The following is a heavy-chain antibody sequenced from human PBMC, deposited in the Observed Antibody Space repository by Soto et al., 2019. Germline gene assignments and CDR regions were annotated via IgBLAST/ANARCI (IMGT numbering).Heavy chain of an antibody. Sequence: GGSLRLSCAASGFTFSSYAMHWVRQAPGKGLEWVAVISYDGSNKYYADSVKGRFTISRDNSKNTLYLQMNSLRAEDTAVYYCARAAGDYEYFQHWGQGTLVTVSS. D-gene: IGHD4-17*01. CDR1: GFTFSSYA. CDR2: ISYDGSNK. V-gene: IGHV3-30*04. J-gene: IGHJ1*01. CDR3: ARAAGDYEYFQH.